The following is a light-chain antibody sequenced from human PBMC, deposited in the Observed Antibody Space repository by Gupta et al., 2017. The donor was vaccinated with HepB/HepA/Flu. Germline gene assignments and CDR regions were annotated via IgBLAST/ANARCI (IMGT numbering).Light chain of an antibody. V-gene: IGLV1-40*01. CDR1: SPNIGAAYE. J-gene: IGLJ2*01. CDR3: QSYDTSLSATVI. CDR2: GDK. Sequence: SGLTQPPSVSGAPGQRFTIPCTGTSPNIGAAYEVHWYQQLPGTAPKLIIYGDKNRRSGVPDRFSGSKSGTSASLAISGLQADDEADYYCQSYDTSLSATVIFGGGTKLTVL.